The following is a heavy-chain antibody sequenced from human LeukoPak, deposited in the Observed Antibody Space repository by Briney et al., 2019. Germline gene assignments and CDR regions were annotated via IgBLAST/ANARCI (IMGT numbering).Heavy chain of an antibody. J-gene: IGHJ4*02. D-gene: IGHD1-26*01. CDR1: GFTFDDYA. CDR3: AKPVGRWEYYFDY. V-gene: IGHV3-43D*03. Sequence: PGGSLRLSCAASGFTFDDYAMHWVRQAPGKGLEWVSLISWDGGSTYYADSVKGRFTISRDNSKNSLYLQMNSLRAEDTALYCCAKPVGRWEYYFDYWGQGTLVTVSS. CDR2: ISWDGGST.